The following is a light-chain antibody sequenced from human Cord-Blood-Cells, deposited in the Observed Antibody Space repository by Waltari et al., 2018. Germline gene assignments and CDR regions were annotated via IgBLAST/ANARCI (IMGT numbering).Light chain of an antibody. Sequence: QSALTQPASVSGSPGQSITISCTGTSSDVGSYNLVSWYQQHPGKAPKLMIYEVRKRPSGVSNRFSGSKSGNTASLKIPGLQAEDEADYYCCSYAGSSTWVFGGGTKLTVL. CDR2: EVR. V-gene: IGLV2-23*02. CDR3: CSYAGSSTWV. J-gene: IGLJ3*02. CDR1: SSDVGSYNL.